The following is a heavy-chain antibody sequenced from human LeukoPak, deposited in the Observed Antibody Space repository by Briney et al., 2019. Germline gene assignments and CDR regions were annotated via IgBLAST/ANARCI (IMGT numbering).Heavy chain of an antibody. J-gene: IGHJ4*02. D-gene: IGHD2-15*01. CDR1: GFTFSSYA. V-gene: IGHV3-23*01. Sequence: GGSLRLSCAASGFTFSSYAMSWVRQAPGKGLEWVSAISGSGGSTYYADSVKGRLTISRDNSKNTLYLQMNSLRAEDTAVYYCAKSRYCSGGSCPLDYWGQGTLVTVSS. CDR3: AKSRYCSGGSCPLDY. CDR2: ISGSGGST.